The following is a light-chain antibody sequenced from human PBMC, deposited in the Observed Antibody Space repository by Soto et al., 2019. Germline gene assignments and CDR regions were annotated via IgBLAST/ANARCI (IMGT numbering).Light chain of an antibody. CDR3: CSYAGSYTSYV. CDR1: SSDVCGYNY. V-gene: IGLV2-11*01. Sequence: QSVLTQPRSVSGSPGQSVTISCTGTSSDVCGYNYVSWYQQHPGKAPKLMIYDVSKRPSGVPDRFSGSKSGNTASLTISGLQAEDEADYYCCSYAGSYTSYVFGTGTKVTVL. CDR2: DVS. J-gene: IGLJ1*01.